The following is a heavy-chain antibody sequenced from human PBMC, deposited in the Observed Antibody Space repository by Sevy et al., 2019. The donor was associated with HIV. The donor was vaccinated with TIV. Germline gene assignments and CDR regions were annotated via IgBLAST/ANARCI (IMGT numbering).Heavy chain of an antibody. D-gene: IGHD3-10*01. CDR2: ISSSSSYI. CDR3: ARAMVQGVIDYYYYYGMDV. CDR1: GFTFSSYS. J-gene: IGHJ6*02. Sequence: GGSLRLSCAASGFTFSSYSMNWVRQAPGKGLEWVSSISSSSSYIYYADSVKGGFTISRDNAKNSLYLQMNSLRAEDTAVYYCARAMVQGVIDYYYYYGMDVWGQGTTVTVSS. V-gene: IGHV3-21*01.